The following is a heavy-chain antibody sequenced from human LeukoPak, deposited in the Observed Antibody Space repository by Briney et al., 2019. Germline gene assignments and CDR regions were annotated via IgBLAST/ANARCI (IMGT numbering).Heavy chain of an antibody. V-gene: IGHV4-61*02. CDR3: ARAPFRGQWLVQGI. Sequence: PSQTLSLTCIVSGGSISRGSYYWNWIRQPAGKGLEWMGRIYNSGGTNYNPSLKSRVTISTDMSKNQLSLQLSSVTAADTAVYYCARAPFRGQWLVQGIWGQGTMVTVSS. CDR1: GGSISRGSYY. J-gene: IGHJ3*02. CDR2: IYNSGGT. D-gene: IGHD6-19*01.